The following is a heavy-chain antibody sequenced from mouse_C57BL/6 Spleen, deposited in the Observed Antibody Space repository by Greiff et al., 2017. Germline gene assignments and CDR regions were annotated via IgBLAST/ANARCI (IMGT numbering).Heavy chain of an antibody. CDR1: GFTFSSYG. V-gene: IGHV5-6*01. J-gene: IGHJ4*01. CDR3: ARQRGTTVEDRYAMDY. D-gene: IGHD1-1*01. Sequence: EVNVVESGGDLVKPGGSLKLSCAASGFTFSSYGMSWVRQTPDKRLEWVATISSGGSYTYYPDSVKGRFTISRDNAKNTLYLQMSSLKSEDTAMYYCARQRGTTVEDRYAMDYWGQGTSVTVSS. CDR2: ISSGGSYT.